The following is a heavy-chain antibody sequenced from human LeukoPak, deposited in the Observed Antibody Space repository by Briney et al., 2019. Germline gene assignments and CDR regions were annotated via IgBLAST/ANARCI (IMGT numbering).Heavy chain of an antibody. J-gene: IGHJ4*02. D-gene: IGHD1-1*01. Sequence: PGGSLRLSCAPSGFTFSSYGMLWVRQAPGKGVEWVAVISYDGSNKYYADSVKGRFTISRDNSKNTLYLQMNSLRAEDTAVYYCANSFTGAPGYWGQGTLVTVSS. CDR1: GFTFSSYG. V-gene: IGHV3-30*18. CDR3: ANSFTGAPGY. CDR2: ISYDGSNK.